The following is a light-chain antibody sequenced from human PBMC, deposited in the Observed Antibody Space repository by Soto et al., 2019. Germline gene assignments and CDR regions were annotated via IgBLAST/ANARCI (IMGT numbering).Light chain of an antibody. CDR2: DAS. Sequence: DIQMTQSPSSLSASVGDRVTITCQASQDISNYLNWYQQKPGKAPKPLIYDASNLETGVPSRFSASGSGTDFPFTISSLQPEDIQTYYCQQYDNLPPVFGPGTKVDIK. J-gene: IGKJ3*01. CDR3: QQYDNLPPV. V-gene: IGKV1-33*01. CDR1: QDISNY.